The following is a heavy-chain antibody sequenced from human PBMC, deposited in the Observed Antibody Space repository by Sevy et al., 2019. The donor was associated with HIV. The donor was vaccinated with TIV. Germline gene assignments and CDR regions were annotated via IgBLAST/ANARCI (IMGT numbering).Heavy chain of an antibody. CDR3: AKQFESVPAAIPILQYYYYYYYGMDV. D-gene: IGHD2-2*01. Sequence: GGSLRLSCAASGFTFSSYGMHWVRQAPGKGLEWVAFIRYDGSNKYYADSVKGRFTISRDNSKNTLYLQMNSLRAEDTAVYYCAKQFESVPAAIPILQYYYYYYYGMDVWGQGTTVTVSS. CDR1: GFTFSSYG. V-gene: IGHV3-30*02. J-gene: IGHJ6*02. CDR2: IRYDGSNK.